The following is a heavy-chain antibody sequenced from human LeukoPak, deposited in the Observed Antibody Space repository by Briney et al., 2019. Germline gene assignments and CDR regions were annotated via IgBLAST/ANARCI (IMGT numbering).Heavy chain of an antibody. CDR2: ISDNGGST. CDR3: VKDNEAGGSPFDR. J-gene: IGHJ4*02. D-gene: IGHD1-1*01. CDR1: GFTISNSC. V-gene: IGHV3-64D*06. Sequence: AGTLRLSCAASGFTISNSCRSWVRQAPGKGLEYVSRISDNGGSTYYADSVKGRFTISRDNSKNTLYLQMSSLRAVDTAVYYCVKDNEAGGSPFDRWGQGTLVTVSS.